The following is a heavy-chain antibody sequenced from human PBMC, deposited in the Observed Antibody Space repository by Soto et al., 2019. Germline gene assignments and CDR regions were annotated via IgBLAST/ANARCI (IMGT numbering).Heavy chain of an antibody. CDR1: GFTFSSYG. CDR2: IWYDGSNK. Sequence: GGSLRLSCAASGFTFSSYGMHWVRQAPGKGLEWVAVIWYDGSNKYYADSVKGRFTISRDNSKNTLYLQMNSLRAEDTAVYYCARALSSWYYFDYWGQGTLVTVSS. D-gene: IGHD6-13*01. V-gene: IGHV3-33*01. CDR3: ARALSSWYYFDY. J-gene: IGHJ4*02.